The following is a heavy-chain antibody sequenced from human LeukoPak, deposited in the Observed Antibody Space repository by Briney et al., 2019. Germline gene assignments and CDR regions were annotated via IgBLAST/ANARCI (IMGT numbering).Heavy chain of an antibody. CDR3: ARDVGFIVGATPGAFDI. CDR1: GFSFSNYA. J-gene: IGHJ3*02. D-gene: IGHD1-26*01. Sequence: PGGSLRLSCAASGFSFSNYAMSWVRQAPGQGLELVSGIYSGGSTYYADSVKGRFTISRDNTKNTLYLQMNSLRADDTAVYYCARDVGFIVGATPGAFDIWGQGTMVTVSS. CDR2: IYSGGST. V-gene: IGHV3-66*01.